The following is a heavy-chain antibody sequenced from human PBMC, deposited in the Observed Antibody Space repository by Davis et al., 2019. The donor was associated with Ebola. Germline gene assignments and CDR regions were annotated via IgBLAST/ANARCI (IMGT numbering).Heavy chain of an antibody. CDR3: AKRRDRESYFDY. CDR1: GFTFSSYA. CDR2: ITGSDGST. V-gene: IGHV3-23*01. Sequence: GESLKISCAASGFTFSSYAMSWVRQAPGKGLEWVSAITGSDGSTYCADSVKGRFTISRDNSKNTLYLQMNSLRAEDTAVYYCAKRRDRESYFDYWGQGTLVTVSS. J-gene: IGHJ4*02. D-gene: IGHD3-10*01.